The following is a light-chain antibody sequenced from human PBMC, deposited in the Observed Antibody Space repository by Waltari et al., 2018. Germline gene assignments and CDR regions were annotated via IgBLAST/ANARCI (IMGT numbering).Light chain of an antibody. CDR2: AAS. CDR3: QQSYNTPYT. Sequence: DIQMTQSPSSLSASVGDRLTITCRASQSINTFLNWYQQSPGKAPKLLIYAASSLQRGVPSRFSGFVSGTDFNLTISSLQPEDFATYYCQQSYNTPYTFGQGTKLEI. CDR1: QSINTF. V-gene: IGKV1-39*01. J-gene: IGKJ2*01.